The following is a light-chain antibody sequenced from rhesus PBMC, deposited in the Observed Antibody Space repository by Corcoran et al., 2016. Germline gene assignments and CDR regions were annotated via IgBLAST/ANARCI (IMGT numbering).Light chain of an antibody. J-gene: IGKJ3*01. CDR1: EGISSW. V-gene: IGKV1-22*01. CDR3: QQYSSRPIFT. CDR2: KAS. Sequence: DIQMTQSPSSRSASVGDTVTITCGASEGISSWLAWYQQKPGKTPKLLMYKASSLQSGVPARFSGSGSGTDFTLTIRTLQSEDCASYYCQQYSSRPIFTFGPGTKLDIK.